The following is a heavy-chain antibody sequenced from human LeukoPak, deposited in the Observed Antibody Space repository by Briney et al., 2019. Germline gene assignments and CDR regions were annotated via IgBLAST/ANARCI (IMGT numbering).Heavy chain of an antibody. D-gene: IGHD6-13*01. CDR1: GFTFSSYS. CDR3: ARESAAGDPPYDY. V-gene: IGHV3-21*05. CDR2: ISSSSSYI. J-gene: IGHJ4*02. Sequence: GGSLRLSCAASGFTFSSYSMNWVRQAPGKGLEWVSYISSSSSYIYYADSVKGRFTISRDNAKNSLYLQMNSLRAEDTAVYYCARESAAGDPPYDYWGQGTLVTVSS.